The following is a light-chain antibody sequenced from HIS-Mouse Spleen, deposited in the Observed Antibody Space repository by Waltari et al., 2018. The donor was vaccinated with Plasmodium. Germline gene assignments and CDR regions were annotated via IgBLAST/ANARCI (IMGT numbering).Light chain of an antibody. V-gene: IGKV3-15*01. J-gene: IGKJ1*01. Sequence: EIVMTQSPATLSVSPGERATLSCRASQSVSSNLAWYRQKPGQAPRRLIYGASTRATGIPARFSGSVSGTEFTLTISSLQSEDFAVYYCQQYNNWPAWTFGQGTKVEIK. CDR2: GAS. CDR1: QSVSSN. CDR3: QQYNNWPAWT.